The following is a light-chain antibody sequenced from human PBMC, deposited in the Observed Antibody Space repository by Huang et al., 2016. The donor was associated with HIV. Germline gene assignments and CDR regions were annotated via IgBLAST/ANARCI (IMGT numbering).Light chain of an antibody. Sequence: EVGMTQSPVTLSVSPGERATLSCRASQSINSNLAWYQQKPGQAPRLLIYGASTRATGVPARFSGSVSGTEFSLTINSLQSEDYAVYYCQQYNNWPPLTFGGGTKVEMK. J-gene: IGKJ4*01. CDR3: QQYNNWPPLT. CDR1: QSINSN. CDR2: GAS. V-gene: IGKV3-15*01.